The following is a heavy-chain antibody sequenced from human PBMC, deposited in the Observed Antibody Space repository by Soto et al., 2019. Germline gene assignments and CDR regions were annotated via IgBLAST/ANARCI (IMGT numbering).Heavy chain of an antibody. Sequence: SETLSLTCTVSGGSIRSGGHYWSWIRQRPGEGLEWIGYIYYTGKTHYNPSLESRVSISVDMSKNQFSLKLTSVTAADTAVYYCAKDPSPQPTTVVTPGWFDPWGQGTLVTVSS. J-gene: IGHJ5*02. CDR1: GGSIRSGGHY. CDR3: AKDPSPQPTTVVTPGWFDP. V-gene: IGHV4-31*03. CDR2: IYYTGKT. D-gene: IGHD4-17*01.